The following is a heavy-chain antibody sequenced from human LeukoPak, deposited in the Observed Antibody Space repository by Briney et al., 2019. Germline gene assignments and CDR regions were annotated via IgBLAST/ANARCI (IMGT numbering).Heavy chain of an antibody. Sequence: SETLSLTCTVSGGSISSYYWSWIRQPPGKELEWIGYIYYSGRTNYNPSLKSRVTISVDTSKNQFSLKLSSVTAADTAVYDCAKEVLLWFGELLQDPYDAFDIWGQGTMVTVSS. V-gene: IGHV4-59*01. CDR2: IYYSGRT. CDR1: GGSISSYY. J-gene: IGHJ3*02. D-gene: IGHD3-10*01. CDR3: AKEVLLWFGELLQDPYDAFDI.